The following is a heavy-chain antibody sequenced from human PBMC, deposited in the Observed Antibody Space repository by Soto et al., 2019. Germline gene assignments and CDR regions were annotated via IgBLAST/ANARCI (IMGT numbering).Heavy chain of an antibody. CDR1: GGSVNGYY. CDR2: INHTGGT. J-gene: IGHJ5*02. Sequence: SETLSLTCSVYGGSVNGYYWNWIRPPPAQGLEWIGNINHTGGTHYNPSLKSRVTMSVDTSKNQFSLRLSSVTAADTAIYYCATRITVFGLLHHPFDPWGQGTQVTVSS. CDR3: ATRITVFGLLHHPFDP. D-gene: IGHD3-3*01. V-gene: IGHV4-34*01.